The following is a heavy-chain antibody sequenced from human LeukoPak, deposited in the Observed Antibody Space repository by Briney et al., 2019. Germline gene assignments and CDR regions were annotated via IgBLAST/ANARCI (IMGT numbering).Heavy chain of an antibody. CDR2: IYYSGST. V-gene: IGHV4-39*01. J-gene: IGHJ4*02. Sequence: PSETLSLTCTVSGGSISSSSYYWGWIRQPPGKGLEWIGSIYYSGSTYYNPSLKSRVTISVDTSKNQFSLKLSSVIAADTAVYYCARHLSVRPDYWGQGTLVTVSS. CDR1: GGSISSSSYY. D-gene: IGHD6-6*01. CDR3: ARHLSVRPDY.